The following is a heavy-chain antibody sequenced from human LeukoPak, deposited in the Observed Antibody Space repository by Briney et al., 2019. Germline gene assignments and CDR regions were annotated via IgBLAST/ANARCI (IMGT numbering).Heavy chain of an antibody. D-gene: IGHD3-22*01. CDR2: IYSGGNT. CDR3: ARGGVTMIVPMF. J-gene: IGHJ4*02. CDR1: GFTVSNNY. Sequence: GGSLRLSCAASGFTVSNNYMSWVRQAPGKGLEWVSVIYSGGNTYYADSVKGRFTISRDSSKNTLYLQMNSLRAEDTAVYYCARGGVTMIVPMFWGQGTLVTVSS. V-gene: IGHV3-53*01.